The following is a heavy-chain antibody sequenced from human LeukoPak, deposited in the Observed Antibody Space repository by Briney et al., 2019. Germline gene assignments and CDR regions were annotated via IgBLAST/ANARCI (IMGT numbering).Heavy chain of an antibody. D-gene: IGHD6-19*01. CDR1: GFTFSSHW. V-gene: IGHV3-74*01. Sequence: GGSLRLSCADSGFTFSSHWMHWVRQAPGKGLVWVSRIKYDASSTSYADSVKGRFTISRDNAKNTLYLQMNSLRAEDTAVYYCAKVPAVAAHMYYFDYWGQGTLVTVSS. CDR3: AKVPAVAAHMYYFDY. CDR2: IKYDASST. J-gene: IGHJ4*02.